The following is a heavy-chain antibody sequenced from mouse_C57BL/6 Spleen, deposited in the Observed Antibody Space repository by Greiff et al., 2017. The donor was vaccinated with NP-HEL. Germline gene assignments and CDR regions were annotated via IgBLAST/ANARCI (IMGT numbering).Heavy chain of an antibody. V-gene: IGHV1-69*01. CDR1: GYTFTSYW. Sequence: VQLQQPGAELVMPGASVKLSCKASGYTFTSYWMHWVKQRPGQGLEWIGEIDPSDSYTNYNQKFKGKSTLTVDKSSSTAYRQLSGLTSEDSAVYYCARGTTVVVDYWGQGTTLTVSS. J-gene: IGHJ2*01. CDR3: ARGTTVVVDY. CDR2: IDPSDSYT. D-gene: IGHD1-1*01.